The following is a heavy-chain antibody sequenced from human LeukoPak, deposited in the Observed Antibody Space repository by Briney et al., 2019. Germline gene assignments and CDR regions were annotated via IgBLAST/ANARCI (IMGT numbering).Heavy chain of an antibody. D-gene: IGHD3-10*01. CDR3: ARDNDRKDGS. V-gene: IGHV3-7*01. J-gene: IGHJ5*02. Sequence: GGSLRLSCAASGFTFSNYWMTWVRQAPGKGLEWVANMNQDGSGKYYMDSVKGRFATSRDNAKNSLYLQMNNLRVEDTAVYYCARDNDRKDGSWGQGTLVTVSS. CDR2: MNQDGSGK. CDR1: GFTFSNYW.